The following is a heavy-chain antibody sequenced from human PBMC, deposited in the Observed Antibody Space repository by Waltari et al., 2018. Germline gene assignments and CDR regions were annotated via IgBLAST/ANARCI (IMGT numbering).Heavy chain of an antibody. J-gene: IGHJ4*02. D-gene: IGHD6-13*01. Sequence: QVQLQESGPGLVKPSETLSLTCTVSGGSISSYYWRWIRQPPGKGLEWIGYIYYSGSTNYNPSLKSRVTISVDTSKNQFSLKLSSVTAADTAVYYCARGGYSSSSFDYWGQGTLVTVSS. V-gene: IGHV4-59*01. CDR3: ARGGYSSSSFDY. CDR2: IYYSGST. CDR1: GGSISSYY.